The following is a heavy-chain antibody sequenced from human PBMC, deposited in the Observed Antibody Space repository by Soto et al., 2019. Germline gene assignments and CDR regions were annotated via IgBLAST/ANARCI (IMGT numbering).Heavy chain of an antibody. CDR3: ARARIAVAGFDY. J-gene: IGHJ4*02. CDR2: INSDGSST. D-gene: IGHD6-19*01. CDR1: GFTLSSYW. V-gene: IGHV3-74*01. Sequence: PGGSLRLSCAASGFTLSSYWMHWVRQAPGKGLVWVSRINSDGSSTSYADSVKGRFTISRDNAKNTLYLQMNSLRAEDTAVYYCARARIAVAGFDYWGQGTLVTVSS.